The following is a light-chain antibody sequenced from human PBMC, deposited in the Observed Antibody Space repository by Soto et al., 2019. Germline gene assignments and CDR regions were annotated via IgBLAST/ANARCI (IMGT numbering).Light chain of an antibody. CDR3: QQRSNWPRFT. CDR1: QGVSSY. CDR2: AAS. Sequence: EIVLTQYPATLSLSPGERATLSCRASQGVSSYLAWYQHKPGQAPRLLIYAASNRATGIPARFSGSGSGTDFPLTISTLEPEDFAVYYCQQRSNWPRFTFGPGTKVDIK. J-gene: IGKJ3*01. V-gene: IGKV3-11*01.